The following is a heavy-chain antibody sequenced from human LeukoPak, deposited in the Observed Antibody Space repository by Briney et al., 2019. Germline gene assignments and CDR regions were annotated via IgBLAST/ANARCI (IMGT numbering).Heavy chain of an antibody. Sequence: SVKVSCKASGGTFSSYAISWVRQAPGQGLEWMGRIIPIFGTANYAQKFQGRVTITTDESTSTAYMELSSLRSGDTAVYYCASGEYSSSCNYWGQGTLVTVSS. D-gene: IGHD6-13*01. J-gene: IGHJ4*02. CDR3: ASGEYSSSCNY. CDR2: IIPIFGTA. CDR1: GGTFSSYA. V-gene: IGHV1-69*05.